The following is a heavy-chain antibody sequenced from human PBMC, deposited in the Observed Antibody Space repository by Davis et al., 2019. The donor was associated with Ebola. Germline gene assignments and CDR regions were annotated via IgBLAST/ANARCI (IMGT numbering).Heavy chain of an antibody. V-gene: IGHV3-30-3*01. CDR1: GFTFSSYA. D-gene: IGHD5-12*01. Sequence: GESLKISCAASGFTFSSYAMHWVRQAPGKGLEWVAVISYDGSNKYYADSVKGRFTISRDNSKNTLYLQMNSLRAEDTAVYYCARGHIVATIYYYYGMDVWGQGTTVTVSS. J-gene: IGHJ6*02. CDR3: ARGHIVATIYYYYGMDV. CDR2: ISYDGSNK.